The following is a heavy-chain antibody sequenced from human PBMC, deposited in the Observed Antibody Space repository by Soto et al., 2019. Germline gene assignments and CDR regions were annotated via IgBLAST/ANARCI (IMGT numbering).Heavy chain of an antibody. CDR2: ISTSGSTI. Sequence: EVQLVESGGGLVQPGGSLRLSCATSGFSFNTYEMNWVRQAPGKGLEWVSYISTSGSTIYYADSVKGRFTISRDNGKNSLYLQMNSLRAEDTAVYYCAYGGSCDYWGQGTQVTVSS. CDR3: AYGGSCDY. CDR1: GFSFNTYE. D-gene: IGHD1-26*01. V-gene: IGHV3-48*03. J-gene: IGHJ4*02.